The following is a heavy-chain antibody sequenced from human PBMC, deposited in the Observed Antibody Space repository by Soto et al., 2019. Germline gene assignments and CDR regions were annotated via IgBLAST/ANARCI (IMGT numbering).Heavy chain of an antibody. Sequence: SETLSLTCTVSGGSISSGDYYWSWIRQPPGKGLEWIWYIYYSGSTYYNPSLKSRVTISVDTSKNQFSLKLGSVTAADTAVYYCARDRRGSFWSGYFSYYYGMDVWGQGTTVTVSS. CDR2: IYYSGST. J-gene: IGHJ6*02. CDR3: ARDRRGSFWSGYFSYYYGMDV. CDR1: GGSISSGDYY. D-gene: IGHD3-3*01. V-gene: IGHV4-30-4*01.